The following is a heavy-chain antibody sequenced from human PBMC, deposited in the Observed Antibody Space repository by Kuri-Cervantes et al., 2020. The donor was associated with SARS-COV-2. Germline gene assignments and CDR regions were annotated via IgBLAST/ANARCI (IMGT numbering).Heavy chain of an antibody. CDR1: GFLFSSYE. V-gene: IGHV3-48*03. CDR3: VRDHDFWSGYSTGPLDY. J-gene: IGHJ4*02. Sequence: GGSLRLSCIASGFLFSSYEMNWVRQAPGKGLEWISYISSNGNTIYYADSAKGRFTISRDNAKDSLDLQMNSLRAEDTAIYYCVRDHDFWSGYSTGPLDYWGQGTLVTVSS. CDR2: ISSNGNTI. D-gene: IGHD3-3*01.